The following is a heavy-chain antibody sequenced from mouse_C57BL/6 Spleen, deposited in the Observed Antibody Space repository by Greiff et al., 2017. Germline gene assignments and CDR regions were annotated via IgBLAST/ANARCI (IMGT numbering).Heavy chain of an antibody. CDR1: GYTITDYD. D-gene: IGHD2-4*01. V-gene: IGHV1-15*01. CDR3: TRLGDYGR. CDR2: INPETGGT. Sequence: QVKLQQSGAELVRPGASVTLSCKASGYTITDYDMHWVKQTPVHGLAWIGAINPETGGTAYNQKFKGKAILTADKSSSTAYVELSSLTSEDSAVDYCTRLGDYGRWGQGTTLTVSS. J-gene: IGHJ2*01.